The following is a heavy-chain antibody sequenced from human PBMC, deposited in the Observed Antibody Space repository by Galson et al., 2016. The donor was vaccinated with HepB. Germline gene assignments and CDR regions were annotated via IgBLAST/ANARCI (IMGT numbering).Heavy chain of an antibody. CDR2: TSSDGSNE. D-gene: IGHD1-1*01. Sequence: SLRLSCAISGVIFSDHAMHWVRQAPGQGLEWVAVTSSDGSNEYYADSVKGRFAISRDNSKNTLYLQMNTLSGEDTAVYYCGKGGTGIAVPVDLWGQGTLVTVSA. V-gene: IGHV3-30*18. CDR1: GVIFSDHA. CDR3: GKGGTGIAVPVDL. J-gene: IGHJ5*02.